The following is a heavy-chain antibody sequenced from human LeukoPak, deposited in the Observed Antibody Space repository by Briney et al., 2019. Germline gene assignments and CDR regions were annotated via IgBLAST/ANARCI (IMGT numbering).Heavy chain of an antibody. CDR2: IYYSGST. CDR3: ARHLKWELSLGSLWFDP. CDR1: GGSISSSSYY. J-gene: IGHJ5*02. Sequence: SGTLSLTCTVSGGSISSSSYYWGWIRQPPGKGLEWIGSIYYSGSTYYNPSLKSRVTISVDTSKNQFSLKLSSVTAADTAAYYCARHLKWELSLGSLWFDPWGQGTLVTVSS. D-gene: IGHD1-26*01. V-gene: IGHV4-39*01.